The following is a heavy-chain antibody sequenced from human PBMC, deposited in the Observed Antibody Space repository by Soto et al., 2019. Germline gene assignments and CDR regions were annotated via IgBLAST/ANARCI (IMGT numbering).Heavy chain of an antibody. CDR1: GFRFSGYS. CDR2: ISGTSRTI. J-gene: IGHJ5*01. V-gene: IGHV3-48*02. D-gene: IGHD2-8*01. Sequence: PGGSLRLSCAASGFRFSGYSMNWVRQAPGKGLEWVSYISGTSRTIYYADSVKGRFTISRDNAKGSLYLQMSSLRDEDTAVYFCARDPDTPLYRGFDYWGHGPPVPVSS. CDR3: ARDPDTPLYRGFDY.